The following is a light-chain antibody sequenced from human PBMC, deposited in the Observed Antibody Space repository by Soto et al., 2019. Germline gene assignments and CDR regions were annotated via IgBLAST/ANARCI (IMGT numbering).Light chain of an antibody. CDR2: DAS. CDR1: QSVSDS. CDR3: QQRTNWPT. J-gene: IGKJ4*01. Sequence: EIVLIQSPATLSLSPGERATLSCRASQSVSDSLAWYRQKPGQAPRLLIFDASIRATGIPARFSGSGSGTDFTLTISSLEPDDFAVYYCQQRTNWPTFGGGTKVDIK. V-gene: IGKV3-11*01.